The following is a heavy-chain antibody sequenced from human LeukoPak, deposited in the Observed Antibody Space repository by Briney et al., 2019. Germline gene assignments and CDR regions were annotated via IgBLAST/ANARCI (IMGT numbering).Heavy chain of an antibody. CDR1: GYTFTGYY. Sequence: ASVKVSCKASGYTFTGYYMHWVRQAPGQGLEWMGWINPNSGGTNYAQKFQGRVTMTRDTSISTAYMELSRLRSDDTAVYYCARGVVARVHYFDYWGQGTLVTVSS. CDR3: ARGVVARVHYFDY. CDR2: INPNSGGT. D-gene: IGHD2-15*01. J-gene: IGHJ4*02. V-gene: IGHV1-2*02.